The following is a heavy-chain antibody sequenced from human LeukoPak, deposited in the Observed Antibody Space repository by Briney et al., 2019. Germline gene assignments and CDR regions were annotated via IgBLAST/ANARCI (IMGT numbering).Heavy chain of an antibody. J-gene: IGHJ3*02. V-gene: IGHV3-48*04. D-gene: IGHD1-26*01. Sequence: GGSLRLSCAASGFTFSSYGMHWVRQAPGKGLEWVSYISSGSATIYYADSVKGRFTISRDNAKNSLYLQMNSLRAEDTAVYYCARDGAYSGSYRAAFDIWGLGTMVTVSS. CDR1: GFTFSSYG. CDR2: ISSGSATI. CDR3: ARDGAYSGSYRAAFDI.